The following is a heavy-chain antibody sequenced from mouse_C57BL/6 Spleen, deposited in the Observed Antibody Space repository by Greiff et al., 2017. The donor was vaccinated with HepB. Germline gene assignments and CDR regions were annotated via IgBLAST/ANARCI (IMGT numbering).Heavy chain of an antibody. CDR3: ARRNGTWYFDV. D-gene: IGHD4-1*01. CDR2: ISDGGSYT. J-gene: IGHJ1*03. Sequence: EVKLVESGGGLVKPGGSLKLSCAASGFTFSSYAMSWVRQTPEKRLEWVATISDGGSYTYYPDNVKGRFTISRDNAKNNLYLQMSHLKSEDTAMYYCARRNGTWYFDVWGTGTTVTVSS. V-gene: IGHV5-4*03. CDR1: GFTFSSYA.